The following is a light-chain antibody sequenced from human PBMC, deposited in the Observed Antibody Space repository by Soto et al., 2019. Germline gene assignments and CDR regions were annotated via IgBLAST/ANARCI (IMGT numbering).Light chain of an antibody. CDR1: QNIRSY. Sequence: DIQMTQSPSSLSASVGDRVTITCRASQNIRSYLNWYQQKPGKAPQLLIYATSSSQTGVPSRFSASGSGTDFSLVISDLQPEDSATYYCQQGYSSRWTSGRGTKVDIK. J-gene: IGKJ1*01. CDR2: ATS. V-gene: IGKV1-39*01. CDR3: QQGYSSRWT.